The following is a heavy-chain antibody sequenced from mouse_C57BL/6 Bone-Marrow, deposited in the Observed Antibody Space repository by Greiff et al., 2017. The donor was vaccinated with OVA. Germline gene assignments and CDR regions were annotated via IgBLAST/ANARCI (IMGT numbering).Heavy chain of an antibody. J-gene: IGHJ3*01. CDR3: ARPISDGYYSFAY. V-gene: IGHV1-64*01. CDR1: GYTFTSYW. D-gene: IGHD2-3*01. CDR2: IHPNSGST. Sequence: QVQLQQPGAELVKPGASVKLSCKASGYTFTSYWMHWVKQRPGQGLEWIGMIHPNSGSTNYNEKFKSKATLTVDKSSSTAYMQLSSLTSEDSAVYYGARPISDGYYSFAYWGQGTLVTVSA.